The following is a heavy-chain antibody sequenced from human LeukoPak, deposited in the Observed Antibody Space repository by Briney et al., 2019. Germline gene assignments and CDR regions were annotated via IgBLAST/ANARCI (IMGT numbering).Heavy chain of an antibody. J-gene: IGHJ4*02. CDR1: GFTFSSYS. Sequence: PGGSLRLSCAASGFTFSSYSMNWVRQAPGKGLEWVANIKQDGSEKYYVDSVKGRFTISRDNAKNSLYLQMNSLRAEDTAVYYCARDSGSYYPLDYWGQGTLVTVSS. V-gene: IGHV3-7*01. D-gene: IGHD1-26*01. CDR3: ARDSGSYYPLDY. CDR2: IKQDGSEK.